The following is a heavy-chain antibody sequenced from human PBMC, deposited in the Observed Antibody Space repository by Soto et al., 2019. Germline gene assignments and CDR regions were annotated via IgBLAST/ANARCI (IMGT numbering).Heavy chain of an antibody. CDR3: AMNYGSGRNRYYYYYGMDV. Sequence: PGESLKISCKGSGYSFTSYWIGWVRQMPGKGLEWMGIIYPGDSDTRYSPSFQGQVTISADKSISTAYLQWSSLKASDTAMYYCAMNYGSGRNRYYYYYGMDVWGQGTTVTVSS. V-gene: IGHV5-51*01. J-gene: IGHJ6*02. CDR1: GYSFTSYW. D-gene: IGHD3-10*01. CDR2: IYPGDSDT.